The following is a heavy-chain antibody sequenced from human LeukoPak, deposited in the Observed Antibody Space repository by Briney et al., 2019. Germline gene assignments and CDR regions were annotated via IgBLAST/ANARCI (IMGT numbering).Heavy chain of an antibody. D-gene: IGHD6-13*01. Sequence: GGSLRLSCAASGFTFSSYAMSWVRQAPGKGLEWVSAISGSGGSTYYADSVKGRFTISRDNSKNTLYLQMNSLRAEDTAVYYCARPGIAAAGTSAFPDYYFDYWGQGTLVTVSS. CDR2: ISGSGGST. CDR3: ARPGIAAAGTSAFPDYYFDY. V-gene: IGHV3-23*01. J-gene: IGHJ4*02. CDR1: GFTFSSYA.